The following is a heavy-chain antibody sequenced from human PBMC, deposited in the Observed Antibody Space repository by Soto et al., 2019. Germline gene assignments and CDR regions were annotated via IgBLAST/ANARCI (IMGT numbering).Heavy chain of an antibody. CDR2: IYNTGST. V-gene: IGHV4-59*01. D-gene: IGHD6-6*01. Sequence: PSETLSLTCTVSGDSITSYYWSWIRQPPGKGLEYIAYIYNTGSTNYNPSLKSRVTISIDTSKSQFSLKLTSVTAADTAVYYCARVPTNSSPYFDYWGQGTLVTVSS. CDR1: GDSITSYY. CDR3: ARVPTNSSPYFDY. J-gene: IGHJ4*02.